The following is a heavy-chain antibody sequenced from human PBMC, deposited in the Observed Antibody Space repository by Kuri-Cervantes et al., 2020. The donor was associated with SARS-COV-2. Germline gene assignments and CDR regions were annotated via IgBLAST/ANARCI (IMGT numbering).Heavy chain of an antibody. V-gene: IGHV4-34*01. D-gene: IGHD5-18*01. J-gene: IGHJ4*02. CDR3: GSPAGGYKSGFDSLGF. Sequence: ESLKISCTFSGVSFRGYYWSWIRQPPGKGLEWIGEIHGSGGATYNSSLKSRVTLSVDASKNQFSLRLTSVTAADTAVYYCGSPAGGYKSGFDSLGFWGQGTRGTVS. CDR2: IHGSGGA. CDR1: GVSFRGYY.